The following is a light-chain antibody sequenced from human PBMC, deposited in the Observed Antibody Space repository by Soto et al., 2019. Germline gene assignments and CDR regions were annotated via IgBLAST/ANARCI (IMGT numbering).Light chain of an antibody. Sequence: EIVLTQSPATLSLSPGERATLSCRASQSVSSYLAWYQQKPGQAPRLLIYDASNRATGIPARFSGSGSGTDFPLTFSCLEPEDFAVYYCQQRSNWITFGQGTRLEIK. CDR3: QQRSNWIT. CDR2: DAS. V-gene: IGKV3-11*01. J-gene: IGKJ5*01. CDR1: QSVSSY.